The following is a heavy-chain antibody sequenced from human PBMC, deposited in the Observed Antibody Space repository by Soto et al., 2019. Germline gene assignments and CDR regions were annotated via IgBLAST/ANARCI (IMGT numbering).Heavy chain of an antibody. V-gene: IGHV4-4*07. J-gene: IGHJ5*02. CDR3: VRDGTKTLRDWFDP. Sequence: ETLSLTCTVAGSSICCFCRSWIRKSAGKGLEWIGRIYATGTTDYNPSLKSRVMMSVDTSKKQFSLKLRSVTAADTAVYYCVRDGTKTLRDWFDPWGQGISVTVSS. D-gene: IGHD1-1*01. CDR1: GSSICCFC. CDR2: IYATGTT.